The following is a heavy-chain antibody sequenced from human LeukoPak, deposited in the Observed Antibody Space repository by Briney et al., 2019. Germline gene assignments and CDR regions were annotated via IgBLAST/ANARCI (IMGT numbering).Heavy chain of an antibody. Sequence: SVKVSCKASGGTFSRYAISWVRQAPGQGLEWMGRIIPILGIANYAQKFQGRVTITADKSTSTAYMELSSLRSEDTAVYYCARDSLPNYYGSGSSRYGMDVWGQGTTVTVSS. V-gene: IGHV1-69*04. J-gene: IGHJ6*02. D-gene: IGHD3-10*01. CDR1: GGTFSRYA. CDR3: ARDSLPNYYGSGSSRYGMDV. CDR2: IIPILGIA.